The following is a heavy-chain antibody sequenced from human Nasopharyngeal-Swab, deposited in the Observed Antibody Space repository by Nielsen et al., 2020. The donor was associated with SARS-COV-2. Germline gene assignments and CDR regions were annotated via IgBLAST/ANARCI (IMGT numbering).Heavy chain of an antibody. CDR2: IYYNGIT. D-gene: IGHD3-3*01. CDR1: GGSMTSNNYY. J-gene: IGHJ5*02. CDR3: ARAIKVFGAVVGSFDP. Sequence: SETLSLTCSVSGGSMTSNNYYWGWIRQPPEKGLEWIGNIYYNGITYYNPSLKSRVTISLDTSKNQFSLKLTSVTAADTAVYYCARAIKVFGAVVGSFDPWGQGTLVTVSS. V-gene: IGHV4-39*07.